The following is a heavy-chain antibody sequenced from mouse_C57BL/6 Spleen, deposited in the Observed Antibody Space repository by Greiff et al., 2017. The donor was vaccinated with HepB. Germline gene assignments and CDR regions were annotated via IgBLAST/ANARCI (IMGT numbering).Heavy chain of an antibody. CDR1: GFTFSSYA. CDR2: ISDGGSYT. Sequence: EVHLVESGRGLVKPGGSLKLSCAASGFTFSSYAMSWVRQTPEKRLEWVATISDGGSYTYYPDNVKGRFTISRDNAKNNLYLQMSHLKSEDTAMYYCARRSMVTTGVFAYWGQGTLVTVSA. CDR3: ARRSMVTTGVFAY. V-gene: IGHV5-4*03. J-gene: IGHJ3*01. D-gene: IGHD2-2*01.